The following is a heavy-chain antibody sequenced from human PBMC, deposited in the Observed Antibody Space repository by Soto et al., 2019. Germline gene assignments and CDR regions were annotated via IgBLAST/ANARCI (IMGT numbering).Heavy chain of an antibody. CDR1: GCTFSSNA. J-gene: IGHJ5*02. CDR2: IMPNIGTA. Sequence: SVKVSCKASGCTFSSNAINWVRQAPGQGLEWIGGIMPNIGTASTAQKFQGRVTMTADTSTSTAYMELSSLRSEDTAVYYCARASDSSSDNWLDPWGQGTLVTVSS. V-gene: IGHV1-69*06. CDR3: ARASDSSSDNWLDP. D-gene: IGHD6-13*01.